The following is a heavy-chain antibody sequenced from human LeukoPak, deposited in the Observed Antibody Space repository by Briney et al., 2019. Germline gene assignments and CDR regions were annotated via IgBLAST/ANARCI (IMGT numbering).Heavy chain of an antibody. CDR2: MNPNGGNT. Sequence: ASVKVSCKASGYTFTSHDINWVRQATGQGLEWMGWMNPNGGNTGYAQKFQGRVTMTRNTSISTAYMELSSLRSEDTAVYYCARGQWLPDAFDIWGQGTMVTVSS. CDR3: ARGQWLPDAFDI. V-gene: IGHV1-8*01. J-gene: IGHJ3*02. CDR1: GYTFTSHD. D-gene: IGHD5-12*01.